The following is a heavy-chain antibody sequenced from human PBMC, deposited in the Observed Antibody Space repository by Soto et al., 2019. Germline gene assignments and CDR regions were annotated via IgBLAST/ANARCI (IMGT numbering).Heavy chain of an antibody. CDR3: AKTKEGGFDP. V-gene: IGHV4-59*01. J-gene: IGHJ5*02. CDR1: GDSISSNY. Sequence: QVQLQESGPGLVKPSETLSLTCTVSGDSISSNYWSWIRQPPGKGLEWIGYFHYSANTNYNPSLKSRVIISVATSKNQCFLKLTSVTATDTAVYYCAKTKEGGFDPWGQGILVTVSS. CDR2: FHYSANT. D-gene: IGHD3-16*01.